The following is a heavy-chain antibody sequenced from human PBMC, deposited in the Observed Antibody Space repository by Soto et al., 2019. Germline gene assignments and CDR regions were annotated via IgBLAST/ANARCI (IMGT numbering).Heavy chain of an antibody. CDR1: GFTFSSNC. Sequence: GGSLRLSCAASGFTFSSNCMSWVRQAPGKGLEWVSLIYSGGSTYYADYVKGRFIISRDNSKNTLYLQMNSLRAEDTAVYYCCRGGVVLTAIYCYCYVMDVWGQGTMVTVSS. V-gene: IGHV3-53*01. J-gene: IGHJ6*02. D-gene: IGHD2-21*02. CDR3: CRGGVVLTAIYCYCYVMDV. CDR2: IYSGGST.